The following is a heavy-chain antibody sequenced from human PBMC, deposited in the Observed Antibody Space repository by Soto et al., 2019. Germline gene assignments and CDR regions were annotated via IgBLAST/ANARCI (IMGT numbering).Heavy chain of an antibody. CDR2: IIPIFGTA. V-gene: IGHV1-69*01. J-gene: IGHJ6*02. Sequence: QVQLVQSGAEVKKTGSSVKVSCKTSGGTFSTFGISWVRQAPGLGLEWVGGIIPIFGTANYAQKFQGRVTITADESTSTSYMEVNNLRSEDTAVYYCAKVRYSSPMGYYYGMDVWGQGTTVTVSS. D-gene: IGHD6-19*01. CDR3: AKVRYSSPMGYYYGMDV. CDR1: GGTFSTFG.